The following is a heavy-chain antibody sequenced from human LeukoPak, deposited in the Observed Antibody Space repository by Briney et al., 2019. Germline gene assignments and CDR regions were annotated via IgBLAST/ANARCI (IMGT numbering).Heavy chain of an antibody. CDR3: ARLRAYPVAGTLNYFDY. J-gene: IGHJ4*02. V-gene: IGHV4-34*01. CDR1: GGSFSGYY. CDR2: INHSGST. Sequence: SETLSLTCAVYGGSFSGYYWSWIRQPPGKGLEWIGEINHSGSTNYNPSLKSRVTISVDTSKNQFSLKLSSVTAAGTAVYYCARLRAYPVAGTLNYFDYWGQGTLVTVSS. D-gene: IGHD6-19*01.